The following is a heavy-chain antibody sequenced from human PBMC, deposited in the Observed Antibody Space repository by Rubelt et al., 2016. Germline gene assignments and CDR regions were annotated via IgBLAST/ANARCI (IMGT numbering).Heavy chain of an antibody. Sequence: QVQLQESGPGLVKPSETLSLTCTVSGGSINTFYWSWIRQPPGKGLEWIGYVFYTGSANYNPSLKSRVTISVDTSRNQFSLKLSSVTAADTAVYYCARVGGAAVAGTSNWFGPWGQGTLVTVSS. D-gene: IGHD6-19*01. CDR1: GGSINTFY. J-gene: IGHJ5*02. CDR2: VFYTGSA. CDR3: ARVGGAAVAGTSNWFGP. V-gene: IGHV4-59*08.